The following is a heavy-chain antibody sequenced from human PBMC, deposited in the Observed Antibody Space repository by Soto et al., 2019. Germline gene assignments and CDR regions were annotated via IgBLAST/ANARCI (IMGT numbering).Heavy chain of an antibody. CDR3: ARVNWNYVNWFDP. CDR2: INPNSGGT. J-gene: IGHJ5*02. D-gene: IGHD1-7*01. V-gene: IGHV1-2*02. CDR1: GYTFTGYY. Sequence: ASVKVSCKASGYTFTGYYMHWVRQAPGQGLEWMGWINPNSGGTNYAQKFQGRVTMTRDTSISTAYMELSRLRSDDTAVYYCARVNWNYVNWFDPWGQGTLVTVSP.